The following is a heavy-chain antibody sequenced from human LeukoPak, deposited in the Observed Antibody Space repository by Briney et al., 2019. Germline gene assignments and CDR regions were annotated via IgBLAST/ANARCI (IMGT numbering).Heavy chain of an antibody. V-gene: IGHV3-30*18. D-gene: IGHD1/OR15-1a*01. Sequence: GGSLRLSCAASGFTFSSYGMHWVRQAPGKWLEWVAVISYDGSNKYYADSVKGRFTISRDNSKNTLYLQMNSLRAEDTAVYYCAKVGKSDRNNFFTTKEKQLDYWGQGTLLTVSS. CDR1: GFTFSSYG. CDR2: ISYDGSNK. J-gene: IGHJ4*02. CDR3: AKVGKSDRNNFFTTKEKQLDY.